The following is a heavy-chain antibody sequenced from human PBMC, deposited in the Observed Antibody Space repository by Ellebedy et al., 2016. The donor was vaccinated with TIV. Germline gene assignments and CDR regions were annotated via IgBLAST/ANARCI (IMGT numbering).Heavy chain of an antibody. Sequence: GESLKISCAASGFTFSPYAMAWVRQAPGKGLEWVSGIVGSGAQKYADSVKGRFTISRDNSKNTLYLQMSSLKAEDTAVYYCSFKGVATRVYWGQGTLVTVS. V-gene: IGHV3-23*01. J-gene: IGHJ4*02. CDR1: GFTFSPYA. CDR3: SFKGVATRVY. CDR2: IVGSGA. D-gene: IGHD4-23*01.